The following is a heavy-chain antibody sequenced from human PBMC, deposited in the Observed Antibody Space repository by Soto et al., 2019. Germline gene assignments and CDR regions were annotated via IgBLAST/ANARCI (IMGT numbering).Heavy chain of an antibody. D-gene: IGHD6-13*01. J-gene: IGHJ4*02. CDR3: ASDRTFSGDEQARLDY. V-gene: IGHV4-34*01. CDR2: INHSGST. Sequence: SETLPVTCAVYCGSFSGDYWSWIRQPPGKGLEWIGEINHSGSTNYNPSLKSRVTISVDTSKNQFSLKLSSVTAADMAVYYCASDRTFSGDEQARLDYWGQGSLVPGSS. CDR1: CGSFSGDY.